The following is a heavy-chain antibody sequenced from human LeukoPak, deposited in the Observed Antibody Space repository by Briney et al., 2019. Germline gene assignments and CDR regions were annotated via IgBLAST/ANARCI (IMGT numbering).Heavy chain of an antibody. CDR1: GFTFSSYW. CDR3: ARGPVEWLLSGDYYMDV. D-gene: IGHD3-3*01. J-gene: IGHJ6*03. Sequence: GGSLRLSCAASGFTFSSYWMSWVRQAPGKGLEWVANIKQDGSEKYYVDSVKGRFTISRDNAKNSLYLQMNSLRAEDTAVYYCARGPVEWLLSGDYYMDVWGEGTTVTVSS. V-gene: IGHV3-7*01. CDR2: IKQDGSEK.